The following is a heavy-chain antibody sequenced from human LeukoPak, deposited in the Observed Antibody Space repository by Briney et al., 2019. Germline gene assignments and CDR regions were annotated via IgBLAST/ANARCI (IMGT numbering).Heavy chain of an antibody. D-gene: IGHD3-22*01. V-gene: IGHV4-59*01. CDR2: IYYSGSA. Sequence: SETLSLTCTVSGGSISSYYWSWIRQPPGKGLEWIGYIYYSGSANYNPSLKSRVTISVDTSKNQFSLKLSSVTAADTAVYYCARVAEFYGSSGYYLDYWGQGTLVTVSS. CDR1: GGSISSYY. J-gene: IGHJ4*02. CDR3: ARVAEFYGSSGYYLDY.